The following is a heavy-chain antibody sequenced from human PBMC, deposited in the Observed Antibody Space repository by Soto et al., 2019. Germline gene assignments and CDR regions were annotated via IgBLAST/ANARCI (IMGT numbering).Heavy chain of an antibody. D-gene: IGHD2-2*01. CDR2: IIPIFGTA. V-gene: IGHV1-69*01. Sequence: QVQLVQSGAEVKKPGSSVKVSCKASGGTLSSYAISWVRQAPGQGLEWMGGIIPIFGTANYAQKFQGRVTITADESTSTAYVELSSLRADDTAVYYCATEGNVVVPAAIRTPYGMDVWGQGTTVTVSS. J-gene: IGHJ6*02. CDR3: ATEGNVVVPAAIRTPYGMDV. CDR1: GGTLSSYA.